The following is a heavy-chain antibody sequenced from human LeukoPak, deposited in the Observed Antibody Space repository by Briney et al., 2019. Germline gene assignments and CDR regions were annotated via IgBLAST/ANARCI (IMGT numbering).Heavy chain of an antibody. CDR3: ATQHIVVVPAAIVELDY. J-gene: IGHJ4*02. Sequence: GGSLRLSCAASGFTFSSYGMHWVRQAPGKGLEWVAVIWSDASQKYCADSVKGRFTISRDNAKNSLYLQMNSLRAEDTAVYYCATQHIVVVPAAIVELDYWGQGTLVTVSS. CDR2: IWSDASQK. CDR1: GFTFSSYG. D-gene: IGHD2-2*01. V-gene: IGHV3-33*03.